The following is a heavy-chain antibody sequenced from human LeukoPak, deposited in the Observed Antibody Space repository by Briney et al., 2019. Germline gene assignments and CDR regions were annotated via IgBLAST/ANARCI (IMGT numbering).Heavy chain of an antibody. Sequence: PSETLSLTCTVSGGSISGYYWSWIRQPPGKGLEWIGYIYTSGSTNYNPSLKSRVTISVDTSKNQISLKLSSLTAADTAVYYCARLHGRYSGENDYWGQGTLVTVSS. J-gene: IGHJ4*02. CDR1: GGSISGYY. CDR2: IYTSGST. V-gene: IGHV4-4*09. CDR3: ARLHGRYSGENDY. D-gene: IGHD1-26*01.